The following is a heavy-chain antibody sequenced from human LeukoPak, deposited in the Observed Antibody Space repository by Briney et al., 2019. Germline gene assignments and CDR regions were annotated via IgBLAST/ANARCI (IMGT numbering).Heavy chain of an antibody. V-gene: IGHV4-39*01. Sequence: SETLSLTCTVSGGSISSSSHYWGWVRRPPGKGLEWIGNIYYSGSTYYNPSVKSRVTISVDTSKNQFSLKLSSVTAADTAVYYCARPVRSYYGSGTYGVDWGQGTLVTVSS. D-gene: IGHD3-10*01. CDR3: ARPVRSYYGSGTYGVD. J-gene: IGHJ4*02. CDR1: GGSISSSSHY. CDR2: IYYSGST.